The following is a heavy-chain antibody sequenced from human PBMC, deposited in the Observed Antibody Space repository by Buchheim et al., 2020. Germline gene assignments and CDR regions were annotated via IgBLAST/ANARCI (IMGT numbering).Heavy chain of an antibody. Sequence: QVQLQQWGAGLLKPSETLSLTCAVYGGSFSGYYWSWIRQPPGKGLEWIGEINHSGSTNYNPSLKSRVTRSVDTSKKQVSLKLSSVTAADTAVYYCARGGRYYYDSSGYPYYYYYYGMDVWGQGTT. CDR3: ARGGRYYYDSSGYPYYYYYYGMDV. J-gene: IGHJ6*02. CDR1: GGSFSGYY. V-gene: IGHV4-34*01. CDR2: INHSGST. D-gene: IGHD3-22*01.